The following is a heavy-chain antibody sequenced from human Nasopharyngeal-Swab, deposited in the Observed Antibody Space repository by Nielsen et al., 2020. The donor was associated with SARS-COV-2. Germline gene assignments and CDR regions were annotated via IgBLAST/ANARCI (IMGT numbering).Heavy chain of an antibody. J-gene: IGHJ5*02. V-gene: IGHV3-23*01. CDR2: ISTGGYT. D-gene: IGHD4/OR15-4a*01. CDR3: AKGDYGVFDP. Sequence: GESLKISCGVSGFTISNSGMSWVRQAPGKGLEWVSLISTGGYTYYADSVKGRFTISRDNSRNTLVLRMNGLRVEDTAVYYCAKGDYGVFDPWGQGTLVTVSS. CDR1: GFTISNSG.